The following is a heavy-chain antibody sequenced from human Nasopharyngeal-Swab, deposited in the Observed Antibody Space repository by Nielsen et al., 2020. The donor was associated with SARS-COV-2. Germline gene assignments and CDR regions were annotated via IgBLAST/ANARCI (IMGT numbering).Heavy chain of an antibody. CDR3: AKDVDTLTTTAGFEY. D-gene: IGHD4-17*01. Sequence: GESLKISCVASGYCFRTYGMSWVRQAPGKGLEWVAAIVGSGDISGSGGNTYYADSVKVRFAISRDNSKNTLSLQMNSLRADDTAVYYCAKDVDTLTTTAGFEYWGLGTLVTVSS. CDR1: GYCFRTYG. J-gene: IGHJ4*02. V-gene: IGHV3-23*01. CDR2: IVGSGDISGSGGNT.